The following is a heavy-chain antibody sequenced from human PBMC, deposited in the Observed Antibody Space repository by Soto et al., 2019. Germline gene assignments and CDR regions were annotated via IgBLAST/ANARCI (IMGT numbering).Heavy chain of an antibody. D-gene: IGHD2-15*01. J-gene: IGHJ5*02. CDR2: ISPYNGNT. V-gene: IGHV1-18*01. Sequence: APVKASCKTSGYTFTTYGVSWARQAPGKGLEWMGWISPYNGNTNYAQRLQGRVTLTTDTSTNTAYMELRSLRSDDTALYYCAREDGYCSGGSCHSGGWLEPWGQGTLVTVSS. CDR1: GYTFTTYG. CDR3: AREDGYCSGGSCHSGGWLEP.